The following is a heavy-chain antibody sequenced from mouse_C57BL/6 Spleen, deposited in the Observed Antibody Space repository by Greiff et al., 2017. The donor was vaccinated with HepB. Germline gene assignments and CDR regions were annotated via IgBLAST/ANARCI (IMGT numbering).Heavy chain of an antibody. Sequence: EVKLVESGGGLVKPGGSLKLSCAASGFTFSDYGMHWVRQAPEKGLEWVAYISSGSSTIYYADTVKGRFTIARDNAKNTLFLQMTSLRYEETAMYYCARISGDYDGGDYWGQGTSVTVSS. CDR1: GFTFSDYG. J-gene: IGHJ4*01. CDR2: ISSGSSTI. CDR3: ARISGDYDGGDY. D-gene: IGHD2-4*01. V-gene: IGHV5-17*01.